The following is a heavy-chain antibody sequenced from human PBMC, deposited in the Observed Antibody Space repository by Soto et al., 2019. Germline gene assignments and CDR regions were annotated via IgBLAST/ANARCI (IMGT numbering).Heavy chain of an antibody. V-gene: IGHV3-23*01. D-gene: IGHD3-22*01. Sequence: GGSLRLSCAASGFTFSSYAMSWVRQAPGKGLEWVSAISGSGGSTYYADSVKGRFTISRDNSKNTLYLQMNSLRAEDTAVYYCAKEEDYYDSSGYYYVRYFDYWGQGTLVTVSS. CDR3: AKEEDYYDSSGYYYVRYFDY. CDR1: GFTFSSYA. CDR2: ISGSGGST. J-gene: IGHJ4*02.